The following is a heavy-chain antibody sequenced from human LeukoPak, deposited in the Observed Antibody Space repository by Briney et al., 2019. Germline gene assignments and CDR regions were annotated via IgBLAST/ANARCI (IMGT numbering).Heavy chain of an antibody. V-gene: IGHV4-39*07. CDR3: ARALNFWSGFFDY. CDR2: IYSSGSP. J-gene: IGHJ4*02. D-gene: IGHD3-3*01. Sequence: PSETLSLTCTVSGASISNSEFYWGWIRQAPGKGLEWIGSIYSSGSPYYSPSFKSRVTMSVDTSKNQFSLKLSSVTAADTAVYYCARALNFWSGFFDYWGQGTLVTVSS. CDR1: GASISNSEFY.